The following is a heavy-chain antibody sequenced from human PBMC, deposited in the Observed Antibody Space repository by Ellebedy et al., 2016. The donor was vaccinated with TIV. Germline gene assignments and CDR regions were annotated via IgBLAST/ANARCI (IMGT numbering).Heavy chain of an antibody. V-gene: IGHV3-7*01. CDR1: GFTFSRFW. CDR2: INQGGSAT. Sequence: GESLKISCAASGFTFSRFWMAWVRQAPGKGLEWVAPINQGGSATYYVASVKGRFTISRDNAKNALYLQMNSLRADDTALYDCASAGRGSGAYESFWGQGTLVTVSS. CDR3: ASAGRGSGAYESF. J-gene: IGHJ4*02. D-gene: IGHD5-12*01.